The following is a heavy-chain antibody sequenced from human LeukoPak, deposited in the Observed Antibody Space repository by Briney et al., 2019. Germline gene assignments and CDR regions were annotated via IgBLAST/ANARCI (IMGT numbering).Heavy chain of an antibody. CDR1: GFTFSSYG. CDR3: AREGGSWSGYKDY. CDR2: INWNGGST. Sequence: SGGSLRLSCAASGFTFSSYGMSWVRQAPGKGLEWVSGINWNGGSTGYADSVKGRFTISRDNAKNSLYLQMNSLRAEDTALYYCAREGGSWSGYKDYWGQGTLVTVSS. V-gene: IGHV3-20*04. D-gene: IGHD3-3*01. J-gene: IGHJ4*02.